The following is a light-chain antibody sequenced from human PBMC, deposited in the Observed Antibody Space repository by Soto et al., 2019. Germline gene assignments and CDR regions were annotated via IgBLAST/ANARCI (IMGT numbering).Light chain of an antibody. V-gene: IGLV2-14*01. CDR3: SSYTSTTTVIT. CDR1: NSDIGTYNY. CDR2: DVN. Sequence: QSALTQPASVSGSPGQSVTISCTGTNSDIGTYNYVTWYQKHPGKAPKLIIYDVNNRPSGVSNRFSGSKSGNTASLTISGLQAEDEADYYCSSYTSTTTVITFGGGTKVTVL. J-gene: IGLJ2*01.